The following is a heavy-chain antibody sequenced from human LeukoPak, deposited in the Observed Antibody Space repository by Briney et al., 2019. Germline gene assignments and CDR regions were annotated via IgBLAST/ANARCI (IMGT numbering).Heavy chain of an antibody. V-gene: IGHV4-4*07. Sequence: PSETLSLTCTVSGGSMSDYYWSWIRQPAGEGLEWIGRIYTNGGTNYISSLKSRVTISIDTSKNQFSLNLRSVTAADTAVYFCVRGGNYYPAPDYYYQYMDVWGKGTTVTVSS. CDR2: IYTNGGT. CDR3: VRGGNYYPAPDYYYQYMDV. J-gene: IGHJ6*03. D-gene: IGHD4-23*01. CDR1: GGSMSDYY.